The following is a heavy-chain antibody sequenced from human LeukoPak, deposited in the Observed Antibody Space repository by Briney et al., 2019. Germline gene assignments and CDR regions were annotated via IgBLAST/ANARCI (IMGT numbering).Heavy chain of an antibody. J-gene: IGHJ6*02. D-gene: IGHD1-26*01. CDR2: MNPNSGNT. Sequence: ASVKVSCKAFGYTFTSYDINWVRQATGQGLEWMGWMNPNSGNTDYAQKFQGRVTMTRNTSISTAYMELSSLRSGDTAVYYCARGLVGATLYYYYGMDVWGQGTTVTVSS. CDR3: ARGLVGATLYYYYGMDV. V-gene: IGHV1-8*01. CDR1: GYTFTSYD.